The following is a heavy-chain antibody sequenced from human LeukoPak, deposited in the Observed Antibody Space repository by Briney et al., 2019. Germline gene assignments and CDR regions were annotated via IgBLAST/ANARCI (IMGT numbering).Heavy chain of an antibody. V-gene: IGHV1-69*05. D-gene: IGHD2-2*01. CDR2: IIPIFGTA. Sequence: ASVKVSCKASGDTFTSYAISWVRQAPGQGLEWMGGIIPIFGTANYAQKFQGRVTITTDESTSTAYMELSSLRSEDTAVYYCARVRIVPANYYYYMDVWGKGTTVTVSS. J-gene: IGHJ6*03. CDR1: GDTFTSYA. CDR3: ARVRIVPANYYYYMDV.